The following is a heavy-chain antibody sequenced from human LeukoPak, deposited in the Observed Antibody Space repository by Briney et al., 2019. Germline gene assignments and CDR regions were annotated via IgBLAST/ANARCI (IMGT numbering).Heavy chain of an antibody. D-gene: IGHD1-26*01. CDR1: GGSISSSSYY. J-gene: IGHJ6*02. CDR2: INHSGST. Sequence: PSETLSLTCTVSGGSISSSSYYWGWIRQPPGKGLEWIGEINHSGSTNYNPSLKSRVTISVDTSKNQFSLKLSSVTAADTAVYYCARVRGSGSYFPHVGYYYGMDVWGQGTTVTVSS. V-gene: IGHV4-39*07. CDR3: ARVRGSGSYFPHVGYYYGMDV.